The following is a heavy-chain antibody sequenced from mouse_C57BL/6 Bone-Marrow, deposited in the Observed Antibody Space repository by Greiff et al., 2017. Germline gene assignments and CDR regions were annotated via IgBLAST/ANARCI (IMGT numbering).Heavy chain of an antibody. V-gene: IGHV1-72*01. J-gene: IGHJ3*01. CDR2: IDPNSGGT. CDR3: ARDKYYDYDAAY. CDR1: GYTFTSYW. Sequence: QVQLQQPGAELVKPGASVKLSCKASGYTFTSYWMHWVKQRPGRGLEWIGRIDPNSGGTKYNEKFKSKATLTVDKPSSTAYMQLSSLTSEDSAVYYCARDKYYDYDAAYWGQGTLVTVSA. D-gene: IGHD2-4*01.